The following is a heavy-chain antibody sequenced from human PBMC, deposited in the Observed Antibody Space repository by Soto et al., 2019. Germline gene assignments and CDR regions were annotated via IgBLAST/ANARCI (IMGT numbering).Heavy chain of an antibody. CDR1: GFTFSSYA. CDR3: AKALELRYFDWLLDPFDY. V-gene: IGHV3-23*01. Sequence: GGSLRLSCAASGFTFSSYAMSWVRQAPGEGLEWVSAISGSGGSTYYADSVKGRFTISRDNSKNTLYLQMNSLRAEDTAVYYCAKALELRYFDWLLDPFDYWGQGTLVTVSS. D-gene: IGHD3-9*01. CDR2: ISGSGGST. J-gene: IGHJ4*02.